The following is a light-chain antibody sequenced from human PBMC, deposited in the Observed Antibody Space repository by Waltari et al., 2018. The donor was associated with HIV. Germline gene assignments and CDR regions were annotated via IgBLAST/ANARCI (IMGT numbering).Light chain of an antibody. V-gene: IGKV3-11*01. Sequence: EIVLTQSPATLSLSPGERATLSCRARQRVSSYTAWYQQKPGQAPRLLIYDASNRATGTPARFSGSGSGTDFTLTISSLEPEDFAVYYCQQRSNGPPWYSFGQGTKLEIK. CDR1: QRVSSY. J-gene: IGKJ2*03. CDR2: DAS. CDR3: QQRSNGPPWYS.